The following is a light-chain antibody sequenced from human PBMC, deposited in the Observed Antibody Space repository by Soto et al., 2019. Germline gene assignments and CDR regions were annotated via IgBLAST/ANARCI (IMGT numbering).Light chain of an antibody. CDR2: GAS. J-gene: IGKJ5*01. CDR3: QQYNLGAPIT. Sequence: EIVMTQSPATLSVSPGERATLSCRASQSVSSNLAWYQQKPGQAPRLLIYGASTRATGIPARFSGSGSGTEFPPTLSSPPSEDFAVFYRQQYNLGAPITFGQGTRLEIK. V-gene: IGKV3D-15*01. CDR1: QSVSSN.